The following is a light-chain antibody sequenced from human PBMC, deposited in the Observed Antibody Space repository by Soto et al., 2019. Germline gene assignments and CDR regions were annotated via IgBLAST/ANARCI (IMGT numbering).Light chain of an antibody. V-gene: IGLV1-40*01. CDR1: TSNLGAGYD. Sequence: QSVLTQPPSVSGAPGQRVTLSCTGNTSNLGAGYDVHWYQQLPGAAPKLVIFGNRNRPSGVPERFSGSKFGTSASLAITGLQAEDEADYYCQAYDYSLTAAVFGGGTKVTVL. CDR3: QAYDYSLTAAV. J-gene: IGLJ3*02. CDR2: GNR.